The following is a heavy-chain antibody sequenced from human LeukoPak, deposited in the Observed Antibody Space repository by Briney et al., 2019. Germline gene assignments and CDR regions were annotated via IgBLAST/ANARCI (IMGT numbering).Heavy chain of an antibody. D-gene: IGHD6-19*01. Sequence: GESLKISCKGSGYSFTSYWIGWVRQMPGKGLEWMGIIYPGDSDTRYSPSFQGQVTISVDKSISTAYLQWSSLKASDTAIYYCARHVLAVAGDYYYYYMDVWGKGTTVAVSS. V-gene: IGHV5-51*01. CDR3: ARHVLAVAGDYYYYYMDV. CDR2: IYPGDSDT. J-gene: IGHJ6*03. CDR1: GYSFTSYW.